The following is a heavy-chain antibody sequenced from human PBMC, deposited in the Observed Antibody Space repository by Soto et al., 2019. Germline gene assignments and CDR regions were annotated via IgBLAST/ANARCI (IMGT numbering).Heavy chain of an antibody. V-gene: IGHV1-58*01. CDR3: AADPHYYGSGDYYYYGMDV. J-gene: IGHJ6*02. D-gene: IGHD3-10*01. CDR1: GFTFTSSA. CDR2: IVVGSGNT. Sequence: GASVKVSCKASGFTFTSSAVQWVRQARGQRLEWIGWIVVGSGNTNYAQKFQERVTITRDMSTSTAYMELSSLRSEDTAVYYCAADPHYYGSGDYYYYGMDVWGQGTTVTIPS.